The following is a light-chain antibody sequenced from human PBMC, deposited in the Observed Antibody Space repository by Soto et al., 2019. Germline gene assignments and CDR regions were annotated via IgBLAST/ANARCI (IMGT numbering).Light chain of an antibody. CDR1: TSNIGNNN. Sequence: QSVLTQSPSASGIPGQRVTISCSGSTSNIGNNNVYWYQQLPGTAPKLLIYRNDQRPSGVPDRFSGSKSGTSASLAISGLRSEDEADYYCATWDDSLTGRIFGGGTKVTVL. CDR2: RND. J-gene: IGLJ2*01. V-gene: IGLV1-47*01. CDR3: ATWDDSLTGRI.